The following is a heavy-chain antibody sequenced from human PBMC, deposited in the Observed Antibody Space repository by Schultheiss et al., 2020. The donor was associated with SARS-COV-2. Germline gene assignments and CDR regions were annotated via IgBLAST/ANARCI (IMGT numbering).Heavy chain of an antibody. D-gene: IGHD3-3*01. CDR1: GGSISSYY. CDR2: IFYSGST. CDR3: ARGGYDFWSGWPTLFDY. Sequence: SETLSLTCTVSGGSISSYYWSWIRQPPGKGLEWIGYIFYSGSTNYNPSLKSRVTISVDTSKNQFSLKLSSVTAADTAVYYCARGGYDFWSGWPTLFDYWGQGTLVTVSS. V-gene: IGHV4-59*13. J-gene: IGHJ4*02.